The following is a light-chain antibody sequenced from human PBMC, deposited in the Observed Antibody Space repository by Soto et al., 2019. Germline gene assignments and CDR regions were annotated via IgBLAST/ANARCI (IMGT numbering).Light chain of an antibody. V-gene: IGKV3-20*01. CDR2: GAS. J-gene: IGKJ1*01. CDR3: QQYNSPPWT. CDR1: QSISSSF. Sequence: EIVLTQSPGTLSLSPGERASLSCGASQSISSSFLAWYQQKPGQAPRLLIYGASNRATGIPDRFSGSGSGTEFTLTISSLQPDDFATYYCQQYNSPPWTFGQGTKVDIK.